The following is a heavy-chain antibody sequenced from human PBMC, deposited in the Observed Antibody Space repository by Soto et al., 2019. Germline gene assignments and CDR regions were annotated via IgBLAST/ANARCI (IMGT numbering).Heavy chain of an antibody. Sequence: EVQLVESGGGLVQPGGSLRLSCTASGFTLSNYWMHWVRQAPGKGLVWVSRINGGGTSITYGDSVKGRFTISRDNAKNTLYLQMNSLKAEDTAVFYCASPGVTTVTNVWFDTWGQGALVTVSS. CDR2: INGGGTSI. D-gene: IGHD4-4*01. V-gene: IGHV3-74*03. CDR3: ASPGVTTVTNVWFDT. CDR1: GFTLSNYW. J-gene: IGHJ5*02.